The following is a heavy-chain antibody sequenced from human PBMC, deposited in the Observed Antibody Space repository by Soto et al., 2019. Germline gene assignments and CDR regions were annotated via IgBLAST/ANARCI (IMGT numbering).Heavy chain of an antibody. CDR1: GYTFTSYG. Sequence: ASVKVSCKASGYTFTSYGISWVRQAPGQGLEWMGWISAYNGNTNYAQKLQGRVTMTTDTSTSTAYMELRSLRSDDTAVYYCARVPLEGYCSSTSCHLPPFAPWGQGTLVTVSS. CDR2: ISAYNGNT. D-gene: IGHD2-2*01. CDR3: ARVPLEGYCSSTSCHLPPFAP. V-gene: IGHV1-18*01. J-gene: IGHJ5*02.